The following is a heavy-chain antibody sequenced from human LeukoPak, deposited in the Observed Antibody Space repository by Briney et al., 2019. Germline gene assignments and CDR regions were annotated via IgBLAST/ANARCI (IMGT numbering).Heavy chain of an antibody. CDR1: GGSISSGSYY. V-gene: IGHV4-39*01. D-gene: IGHD1-14*01. CDR3: VALTRGP. CDR2: IYYNGDT. J-gene: IGHJ5*02. Sequence: SETLSLTCTVSGGSISSGSYYWGWIRQPPGKGLEWVGSIYYNGDTYCNPSPKSRVTISLDTSESQFSLRLNSVTAADTAVYYCVALTRGPWGRGTLVTVSS.